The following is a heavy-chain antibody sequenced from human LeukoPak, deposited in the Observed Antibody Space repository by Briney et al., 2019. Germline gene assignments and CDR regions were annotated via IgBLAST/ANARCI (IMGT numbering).Heavy chain of an antibody. J-gene: IGHJ4*02. Sequence: SETLSLTCTVSGGSIRSYYWSWIRQPPGKGLEWIGYIFYAGSTTYNPSLKSRVTISIDTSKNQFSLKLNSVTGADTAVYYCASGERGYSYGPLDYWGQGILVTVSS. D-gene: IGHD5-18*01. CDR3: ASGERGYSYGPLDY. CDR2: IFYAGST. V-gene: IGHV4-59*08. CDR1: GGSIRSYY.